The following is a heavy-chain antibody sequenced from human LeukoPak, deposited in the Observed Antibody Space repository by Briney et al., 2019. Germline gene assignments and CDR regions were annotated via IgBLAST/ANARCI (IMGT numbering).Heavy chain of an antibody. CDR1: GFTFDDYT. V-gene: IGHV3-43*01. D-gene: IGHD5-24*01. CDR2: INRDDSTT. J-gene: IGHJ4*02. Sequence: PGGSLRLSCAASGFTFDDYTMHWVRQAPGKGLEWVSLINRDDSTTYYADSVKGRFTISRDNSKNSLYLQMNSLRTEDTALYYCAKAMAQMTTIGGFCDYWGQGTLVTVSS. CDR3: AKAMAQMTTIGGFCDY.